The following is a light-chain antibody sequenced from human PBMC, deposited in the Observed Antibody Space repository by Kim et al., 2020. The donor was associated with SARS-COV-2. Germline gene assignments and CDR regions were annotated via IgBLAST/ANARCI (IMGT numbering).Light chain of an antibody. Sequence: DSLGDRVTITCRASEDISNHLAWFQQKPGKAPKSLIYAASNLQSGVPSKFSGSGSGTDFTLTIDSLQSEDFATYYCQHYHSYPLTLGQGTRLEIK. CDR3: QHYHSYPLT. V-gene: IGKV1-16*02. CDR2: AAS. CDR1: EDISNH. J-gene: IGKJ5*01.